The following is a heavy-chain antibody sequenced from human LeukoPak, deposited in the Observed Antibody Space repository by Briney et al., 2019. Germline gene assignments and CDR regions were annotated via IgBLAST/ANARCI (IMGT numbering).Heavy chain of an antibody. V-gene: IGHV4-59*08. Sequence: TSETLSLTCTVSGGSISSYYWTWIRQPPGKGLEGIGYIYYSGSTNYNPSLKSRVTISVDTSKHQFPLKLSSVTAADTAVYYWARRSYGSASPLRMDVWGQGTTVTVSS. J-gene: IGHJ6*02. D-gene: IGHD3-10*01. CDR1: GGSISSYY. CDR3: ARRSYGSASPLRMDV. CDR2: IYYSGST.